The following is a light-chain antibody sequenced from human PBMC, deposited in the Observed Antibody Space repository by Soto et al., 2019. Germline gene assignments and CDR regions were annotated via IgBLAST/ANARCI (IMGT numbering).Light chain of an antibody. Sequence: EIVMTQSPATLSVSPGERATLSCRASQSVTIYLAWYQQKPGQAPRLLIYSVSTRATGIPARFSGSGSGTEFTLTISSLQSEDFAVYYCQQYNNWPLTFGGGTKVEIK. CDR1: QSVTIY. J-gene: IGKJ4*01. V-gene: IGKV3-15*01. CDR3: QQYNNWPLT. CDR2: SVS.